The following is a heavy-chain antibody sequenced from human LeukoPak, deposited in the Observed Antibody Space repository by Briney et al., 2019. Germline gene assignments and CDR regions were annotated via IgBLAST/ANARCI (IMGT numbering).Heavy chain of an antibody. Sequence: ASVKVSCTASGYTFTGYYMHWVRQAPGQGLEWMGRINPNSGGTNYAQKFQGRVTMTRDTSISTAYMELSRLRSDDTAVYYCARVFQLWLNWFDPWGQGTLVTVSS. J-gene: IGHJ5*02. CDR2: INPNSGGT. CDR1: GYTFTGYY. V-gene: IGHV1-2*06. D-gene: IGHD5-18*01. CDR3: ARVFQLWLNWFDP.